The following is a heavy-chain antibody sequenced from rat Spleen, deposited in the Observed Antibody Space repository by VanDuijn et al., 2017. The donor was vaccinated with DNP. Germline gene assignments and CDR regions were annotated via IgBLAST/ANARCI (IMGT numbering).Heavy chain of an antibody. Sequence: EVQLVESGGDLVQPGRSLKLFCAASGFTFSDYYMAWVRQAPTKGLEWVAYIRYEGYTTKYGDSVKGRFTISRDNTKSTLYLQMDSLRSEETATYYCARHGEVHLRYAMDAWGQGTSVTVSS. CDR1: GFTFSDYY. V-gene: IGHV5-22*01. CDR3: ARHGEVHLRYAMDA. D-gene: IGHD1-5*01. CDR2: IRYEGYTT. J-gene: IGHJ4*01.